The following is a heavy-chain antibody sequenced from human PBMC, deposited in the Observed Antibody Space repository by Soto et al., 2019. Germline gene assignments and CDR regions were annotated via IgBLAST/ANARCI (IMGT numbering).Heavy chain of an antibody. Sequence: QVQLVQSGAEVKKPGASVNVSSKASGYTVTNYGISWVRQAPGQGLEWMGWISGYNGNTKYAQKLQGRVTMTTDTSTSTAYMELRSLRSDATAVYYCAREPNYFDYWGQGTLVTVSS. J-gene: IGHJ4*02. CDR1: GYTVTNYG. CDR2: ISGYNGNT. V-gene: IGHV1-18*01. CDR3: AREPNYFDY.